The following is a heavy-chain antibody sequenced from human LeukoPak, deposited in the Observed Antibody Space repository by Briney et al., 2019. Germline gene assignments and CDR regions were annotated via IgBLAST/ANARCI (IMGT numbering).Heavy chain of an antibody. D-gene: IGHD2-2*02. CDR1: GGSFSGYY. Sequence: ASETLSLTCVVYGGSFSGYYWSWIRQPPGKGLEWIGEINHSGSTNYNPSLKSRVTISVDTSKNQFSLKLSSVTAADTAVYYCARGYRRYCSSTSCYTLNWFDPWGQGTLVTVSS. CDR2: INHSGST. J-gene: IGHJ5*02. CDR3: ARGYRRYCSSTSCYTLNWFDP. V-gene: IGHV4-34*01.